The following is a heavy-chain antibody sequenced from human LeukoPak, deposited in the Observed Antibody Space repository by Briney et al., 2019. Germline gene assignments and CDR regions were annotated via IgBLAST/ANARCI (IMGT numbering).Heavy chain of an antibody. D-gene: IGHD6-13*01. Sequence: AASVKVSCKASGYTFTGYYMHWVRQASGQGLEWMGWINPNSGGTNYAQKFQGRVTMTRDTSISTAYMELSRLRADDTAVYYCARDSSSWYQVAEYLQHWGQGTLVTVSS. J-gene: IGHJ1*01. CDR1: GYTFTGYY. CDR3: ARDSSSWYQVAEYLQH. V-gene: IGHV1-2*02. CDR2: INPNSGGT.